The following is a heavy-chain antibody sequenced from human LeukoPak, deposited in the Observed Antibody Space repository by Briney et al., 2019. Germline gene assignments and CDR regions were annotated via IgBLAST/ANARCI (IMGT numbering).Heavy chain of an antibody. D-gene: IGHD2-15*01. CDR3: ASLGGYCSGGSCYSGYFDY. Sequence: PGGSLRLSCAASGFTFSSYAMSWVRQAPGKGLEWIGSIYYSGSTYYNPSLQSRVTISVDTSKNQFSPKLSSVTAADTAVYYCASLGGYCSGGSCYSGYFDYWGQGTLVTVSS. CDR1: GFTFSSYA. CDR2: IYYSGST. V-gene: IGHV4-39*01. J-gene: IGHJ4*02.